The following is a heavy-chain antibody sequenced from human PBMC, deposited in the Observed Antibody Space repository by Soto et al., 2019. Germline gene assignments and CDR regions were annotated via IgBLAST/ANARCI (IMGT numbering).Heavy chain of an antibody. CDR2: ISDTGSSH. J-gene: IGHJ4*02. V-gene: IGHV3-30*18. Sequence: GGSLRLSCVGSGFTFSSYGMHWVRQAPGKGLECVAVISDTGSSHYYAASVEGRFTISRENSKNTLSLHMDRLRVEDAAVYYCAKDRGGDCPDNSCYFGADYWGQGTPVTVSS. D-gene: IGHD2-2*01. CDR1: GFTFSSYG. CDR3: AKDRGGDCPDNSCYFGADY.